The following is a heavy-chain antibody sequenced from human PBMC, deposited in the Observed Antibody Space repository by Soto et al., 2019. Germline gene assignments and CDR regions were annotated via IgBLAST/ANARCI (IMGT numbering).Heavy chain of an antibody. V-gene: IGHV1-2*02. CDR1: GYTFTGHY. CDR2: INPNSVGT. Sequence: ASVKVSCKASGYTFTGHYMHWVRQAPGQGLEWMGWINPNSVGTNYAQKFQGRVTMTRDTSISTAYMELSRLRSDDTAVYYCEREPIVRAAHGFDLWGQGTMVTVSS. J-gene: IGHJ3*01. CDR3: EREPIVRAAHGFDL. D-gene: IGHD3-10*01.